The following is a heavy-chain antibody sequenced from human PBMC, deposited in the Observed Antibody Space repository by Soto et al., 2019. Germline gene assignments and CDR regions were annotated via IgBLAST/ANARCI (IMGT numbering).Heavy chain of an antibody. CDR2: TSGYSGNS. CDR3: ARDSFGHVDAFDL. CDR1: GYIFSIFY. J-gene: IGHJ3*01. V-gene: IGHV1-18*01. D-gene: IGHD5-18*01. Sequence: ASVKVSCKASGYIFSIFYINWVRQAPGQGREWMGWTSGYSGNSKYAQKFQGRVTMTTDTSTNTGYMEMRSLTSDDTAVYYCARDSFGHVDAFDLWGQGTMVTVSS.